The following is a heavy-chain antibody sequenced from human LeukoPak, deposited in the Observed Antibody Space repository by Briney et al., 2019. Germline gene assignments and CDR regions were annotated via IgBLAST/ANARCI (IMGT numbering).Heavy chain of an antibody. V-gene: IGHV1-46*03. CDR1: GYTFTSYY. J-gene: IGHJ5*02. CDR3: ARDRLRIFDP. Sequence: ASVKVSCKASGYTFTSYYMHWVRQAPGQGLEWMGIINPSGGSTSYAQKFQGRVTITRDMSTSTVYMELSSLRSEDTAVYYCARDRLRIFDPWGQGTLVTVSS. CDR2: INPSGGST. D-gene: IGHD5/OR15-5a*01.